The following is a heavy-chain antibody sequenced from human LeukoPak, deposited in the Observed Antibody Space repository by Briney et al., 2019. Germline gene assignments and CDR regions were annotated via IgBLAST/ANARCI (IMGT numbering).Heavy chain of an antibody. CDR1: CGSIISYC. D-gene: IGHD6-6*01. CDR2: IYHSGST. Sequence: SETLSLTCTVACGSIISYCWSCILQTPGKGLYFILYIYHSGSTYYNPSLKSRVTISVDTSKNQFSLKLSSVTAADTAVYYCARVVGDSSSWEDAFDIWGQGTMVTVSS. V-gene: IGHV4-59*08. CDR3: ARVVGDSSSWEDAFDI. J-gene: IGHJ3*02.